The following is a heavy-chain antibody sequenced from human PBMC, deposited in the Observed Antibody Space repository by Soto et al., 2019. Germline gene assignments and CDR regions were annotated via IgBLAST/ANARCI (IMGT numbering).Heavy chain of an antibody. Sequence: ASVKVSCKASGYTFTSYGISWVRQAPGQGLEWMGWTSAYNGNTNYAQKLQGRVTMTTDTSTSTAYMELRSLRSDDTAVYYCARGVSQPLRYYYGMDVWGQGTTVTVSS. CDR2: TSAYNGNT. J-gene: IGHJ6*02. CDR3: ARGVSQPLRYYYGMDV. D-gene: IGHD6-13*01. CDR1: GYTFTSYG. V-gene: IGHV1-18*01.